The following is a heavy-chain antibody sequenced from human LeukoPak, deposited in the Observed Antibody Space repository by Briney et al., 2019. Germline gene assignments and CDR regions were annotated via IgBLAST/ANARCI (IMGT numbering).Heavy chain of an antibody. J-gene: IGHJ5*02. D-gene: IGHD2-8*01. Sequence: ASVKVSCKASGYTFIDYYVNWVRQAPGQGLEWMGWINPNSGGTNYAQTFQGRVTMTRDTSISTVYMELTSLTSDDTAVYYCAKWGGVQFDPWGQGTLVTVSS. CDR2: INPNSGGT. CDR1: GYTFIDYY. V-gene: IGHV1-2*02. CDR3: AKWGGVQFDP.